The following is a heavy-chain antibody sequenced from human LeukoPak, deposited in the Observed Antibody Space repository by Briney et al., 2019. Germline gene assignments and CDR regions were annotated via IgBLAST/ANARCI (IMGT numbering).Heavy chain of an antibody. Sequence: PGGSLGLSCAASGFTFSRNWMSWVRQAPGKGLEWVANIKQDASDKYYVDSVKGRFTISRDNAKNSLYLQMTSLRAEDTAVYYCARERYGRDAFDIWGQGTMVTVSS. CDR1: GFTFSRNW. CDR3: ARERYGRDAFDI. V-gene: IGHV3-7*03. J-gene: IGHJ3*02. CDR2: IKQDASDK. D-gene: IGHD4-17*01.